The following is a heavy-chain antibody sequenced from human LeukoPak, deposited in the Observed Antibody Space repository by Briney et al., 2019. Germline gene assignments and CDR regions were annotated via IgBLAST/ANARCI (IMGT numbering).Heavy chain of an antibody. J-gene: IGHJ4*02. CDR2: ISSSSSAI. Sequence: GGSLRLSCAASGFTFSSYSMNWVRQAPGKGLEWVSYISSSSSAIYYADSVKGRFTISRDNAKNSLYLQMNSLRAEDTAVYYCARDYASMVRGVIGYWGQGTLVTVSS. D-gene: IGHD3-10*01. CDR3: ARDYASMVRGVIGY. V-gene: IGHV3-48*04. CDR1: GFTFSSYS.